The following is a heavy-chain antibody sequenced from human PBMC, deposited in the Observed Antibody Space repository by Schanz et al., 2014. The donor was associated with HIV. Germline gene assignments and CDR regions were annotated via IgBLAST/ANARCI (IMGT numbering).Heavy chain of an antibody. CDR1: GFTFSSYD. V-gene: IGHV3-30*03. J-gene: IGHJ4*02. CDR2: ISDDGSKK. Sequence: VQLVESGGGVVQPGRSRRLACAASGFTFSSYDMHCIRQAPGRGLEWVALISDDGSKKFYADSVKGRFVISRDNSNNTLYLQMSSLRAEDTAVYFCVDFWIGYFRYWGRGTLVSVSS. CDR3: VDFWIGYFRY. D-gene: IGHD3-3*01.